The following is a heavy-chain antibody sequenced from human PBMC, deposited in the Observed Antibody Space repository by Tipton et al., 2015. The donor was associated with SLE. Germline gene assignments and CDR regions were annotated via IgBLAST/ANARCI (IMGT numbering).Heavy chain of an antibody. CDR1: GYTFTNFG. CDR3: AKLAVVTVGADY. V-gene: IGHV1-18*01. CDR2: ISAYNGDT. D-gene: IGHD2-21*02. J-gene: IGHJ4*02. Sequence: QLVQSGVEVKKPGASVKVSCKASGYTFTNFGISWVRQAPGQGLEWMGWISAYNGDTNYAPKLQGRVTMTTDTSTSTAYMELRSLRSDDTAVYYCAKLAVVTVGADYWGQGTLVTVSS.